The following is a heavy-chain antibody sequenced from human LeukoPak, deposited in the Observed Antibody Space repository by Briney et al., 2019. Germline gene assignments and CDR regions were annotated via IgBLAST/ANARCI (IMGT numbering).Heavy chain of an antibody. Sequence: GGSLRLSCAASGFTFSSYAMHWVRQAPGKGLEWVAVISYDGSNKYYADSVKGRFTISRGNSKNTLYLQMNSLRAEDTAVYYCARVSGWTDWGQGTLVTVSS. CDR1: GFTFSSYA. V-gene: IGHV3-30*04. J-gene: IGHJ4*01. CDR3: ARVSGWTD. D-gene: IGHD6-19*01. CDR2: ISYDGSNK.